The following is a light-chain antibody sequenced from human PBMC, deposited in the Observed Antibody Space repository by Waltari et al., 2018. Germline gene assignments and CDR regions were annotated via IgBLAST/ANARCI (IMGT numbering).Light chain of an antibody. CDR3: QQYGSSPLT. CDR1: QSVSSSY. CDR2: GAS. J-gene: IGKJ5*01. Sequence: EIALTQSPGTLSLSPGQSATLSCRASQSVSSSYLAWYQQKPGQAPRLLIYGASSRATGIPDRFSGSGSGTDFTLTISRLEPEDFVVYYCQQYGSSPLTFGQGTRLEIK. V-gene: IGKV3-20*01.